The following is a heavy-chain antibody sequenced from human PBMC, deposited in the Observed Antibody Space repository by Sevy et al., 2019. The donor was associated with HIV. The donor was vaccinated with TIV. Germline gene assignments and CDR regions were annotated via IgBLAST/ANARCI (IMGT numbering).Heavy chain of an antibody. Sequence: GGSLRLSCAASGVSFSNAWMNWVRQAPGKGLEWVGHIKCTIDGGPPPRYAAPVSDRFTISKDYSSDTLYVHLQMNSLRTEDTAVYYCTTDPAPCSDTSTYNCLCPDAYWGQGTLVTVSS. V-gene: IGHV3-15*07. D-gene: IGHD1-20*01. J-gene: IGHJ4*02. CDR1: GVSFSNAW. CDR2: IKCTIDGGPPP. CDR3: TTDPAPCSDTSTYNCLCPDAY.